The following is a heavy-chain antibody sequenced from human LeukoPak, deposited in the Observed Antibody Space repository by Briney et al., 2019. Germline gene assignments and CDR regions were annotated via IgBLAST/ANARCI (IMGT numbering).Heavy chain of an antibody. CDR1: GFSFSTYA. Sequence: PGGSLRLSCAASGFSFSTYAMHWVRQAPGKGLEWVAMIWYDGGNKHYADSVKGRFTISRDNSKNTLYLQMNSLRAEDTAVYYCAKSSVDIVSYPFDYWGQGTLVTVSS. CDR3: AKSSVDIVSYPFDY. CDR2: IWYDGGNK. V-gene: IGHV3-33*06. J-gene: IGHJ4*02. D-gene: IGHD5/OR15-5a*01.